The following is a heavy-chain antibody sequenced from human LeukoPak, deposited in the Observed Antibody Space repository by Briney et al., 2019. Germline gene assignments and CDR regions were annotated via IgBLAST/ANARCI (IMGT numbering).Heavy chain of an antibody. J-gene: IGHJ4*02. CDR3: GTLLSNGPFDY. V-gene: IGHV1-2*02. Sequence: ASVKVSCKASGYTFTGYYMHWVRQAPGQGLEWMGWIYPNSGATKYAQKFQGRVTMTRATPISTAYMELSGLRSDDTAVYYCGTLLSNGPFDYWGQGSLVTVSS. CDR1: GYTFTGYY. CDR2: IYPNSGAT.